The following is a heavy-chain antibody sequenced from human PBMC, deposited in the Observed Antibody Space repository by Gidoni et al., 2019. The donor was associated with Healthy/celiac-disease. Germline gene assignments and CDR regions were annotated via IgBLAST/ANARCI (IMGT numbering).Heavy chain of an antibody. CDR3: ARLERVTSFGVVSLWKDGMDV. D-gene: IGHD3-3*01. V-gene: IGHV1-69*01. Sequence: QVQLVQSGAEVKKPGSSVKVSCKASGGTFSSFSLSWVRQAPGQGLEWMGGIIPICGTANDAQKHQGRVTIIAEESTSTAYMELSSLRAEDTAVYDWARLERVTSFGVVSLWKDGMDVWGQGTTVTVSS. CDR2: IIPICGTA. J-gene: IGHJ6*02. CDR1: GGTFSSFS.